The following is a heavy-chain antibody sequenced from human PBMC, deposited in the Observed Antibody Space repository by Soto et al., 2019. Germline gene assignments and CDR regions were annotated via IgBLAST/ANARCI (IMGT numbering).Heavy chain of an antibody. CDR2: INHSGST. J-gene: IGHJ3*01. CDR1: GGSFSGYY. CDR3: ARVFYDA. V-gene: IGHV4-34*01. Sequence: QVQLQQWGAGLLKPSETLSLTCAVYGGSFSGYYWSWIRQPPGKGLEWIGEINHSGSTNYNPSLKSRVTISVDTSTNQCSLKLSSVTAADTAVYYCARVFYDAWGQGTMVTVSS.